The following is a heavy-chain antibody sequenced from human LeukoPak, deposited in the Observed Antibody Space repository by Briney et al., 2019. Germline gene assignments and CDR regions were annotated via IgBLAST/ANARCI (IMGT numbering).Heavy chain of an antibody. V-gene: IGHV4-34*01. Sequence: PSETLSLTCAVYGGSFSGYYWSWIRQPPGKGLEWIGEINHSGSTNYNPSLKSRVTISVDTSKNQFSLKLSSVTAADTAVYYCASVSLGYCSSSTSCRSGGYWGQGTLVTVSS. D-gene: IGHD2-2*01. CDR1: GGSFSGYY. J-gene: IGHJ4*02. CDR2: INHSGST. CDR3: ASVSLGYCSSSTSCRSGGY.